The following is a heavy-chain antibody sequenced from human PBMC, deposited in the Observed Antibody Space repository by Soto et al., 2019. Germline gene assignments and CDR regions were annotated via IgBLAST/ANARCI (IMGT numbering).Heavy chain of an antibody. J-gene: IGHJ4*02. Sequence: SETLSLTCTVSGGSISSSSYYWGWIRQPPGKGLEWIGNMYYSGSTYYNPSLKSRVTISVDTSKNQFSLKLTSVTAADTAVYHWARLVDTGPSGSWGQGTLVTSPQ. CDR2: MYYSGST. CDR3: ARLVDTGPSGS. V-gene: IGHV4-39*01. CDR1: GGSISSSSYY. D-gene: IGHD1-1*01.